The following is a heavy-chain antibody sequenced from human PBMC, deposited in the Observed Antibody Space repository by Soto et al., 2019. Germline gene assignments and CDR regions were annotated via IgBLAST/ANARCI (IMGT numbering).Heavy chain of an antibody. V-gene: IGHV1-18*04. CDR2: ISAYNGNT. CDR1: GYTFTSYG. Sequence: QVQLVQSGAEVKKPGASVKVSCKASGYTFTSYGISWVRQAPGQGLEWMGWISAYNGNTNYAQKLQGRVTMTTDTSTSTAYMELRSLRSDDTAVYYCARDSPYYYDSSGYYPYDAFDIWGQGTMVTVSS. J-gene: IGHJ3*02. CDR3: ARDSPYYYDSSGYYPYDAFDI. D-gene: IGHD3-22*01.